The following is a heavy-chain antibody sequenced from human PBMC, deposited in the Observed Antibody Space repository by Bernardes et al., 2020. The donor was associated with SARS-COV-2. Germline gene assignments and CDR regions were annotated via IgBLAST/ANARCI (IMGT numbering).Heavy chain of an antibody. CDR2: ISHDGGHK. CDR3: AKILSSGWFDLRVGYFEI. D-gene: IGHD6-19*01. V-gene: IGHV3-30*18. J-gene: IGHJ4*02. Sequence: GGSLRLSCAASGFIFSDYAMHWVRQAPGKGLEWVTLISHDGGHKYYADSVRGRFTVSRDNSKKTLYLQINSPRAEDTAMYYCAKILSSGWFDLRVGYFEIWGQGTLVTVSS. CDR1: GFIFSDYA.